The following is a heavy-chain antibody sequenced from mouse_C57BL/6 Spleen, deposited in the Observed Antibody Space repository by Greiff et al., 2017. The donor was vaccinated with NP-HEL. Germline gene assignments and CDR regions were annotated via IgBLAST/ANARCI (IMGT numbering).Heavy chain of an antibody. J-gene: IGHJ2*01. CDR3: AREGAYYGSSYFDY. V-gene: IGHV1-61*01. D-gene: IGHD1-1*01. CDR2: IYPSDSET. CDR1: GYTFTSYW. Sequence: VQLQQPGAELVRPGSSVKLSCKASGYTFTSYWMDWVKQRPGQGLEWIGNIYPSDSETHYNQKFKDKATLTVDKSSSTAYMQLSSLTSEDSAVYYCAREGAYYGSSYFDYWGQGTTLTVSS.